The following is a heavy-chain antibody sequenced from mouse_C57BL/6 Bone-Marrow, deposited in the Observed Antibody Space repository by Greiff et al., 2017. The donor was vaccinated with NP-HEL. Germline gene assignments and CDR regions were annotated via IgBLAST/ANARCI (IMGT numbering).Heavy chain of an antibody. V-gene: IGHV1-81*01. Sequence: QVQLKESGAELARPGASVKLSCKASGYTFTSYGISWVKQRTGQGLEWIGEIYPRSGNTYYNEKFKGKATLTADKSSSTAYMELRSLTSEDSAVYFCARNWYTRFAYWGQGTLVTVSA. CDR3: ARNWYTRFAY. CDR2: IYPRSGNT. J-gene: IGHJ3*01. CDR1: GYTFTSYG. D-gene: IGHD4-1*01.